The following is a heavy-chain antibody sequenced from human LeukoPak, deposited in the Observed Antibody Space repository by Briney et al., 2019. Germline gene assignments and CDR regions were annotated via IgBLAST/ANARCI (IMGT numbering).Heavy chain of an antibody. CDR1: GFIFSSYW. CDR3: ARGRKIVVVMGGFFDY. D-gene: IGHD3-22*01. J-gene: IGHJ4*02. V-gene: IGHV3-7*03. Sequence: GVSLRRSCAASGFIFSSYWMSWVRQAPGKGLEWVANIKQDGSEKYYVDSVKGRFTISRDNAKNSLYLQMDSLRVEDTAVYYCARGRKIVVVMGGFFDYWGQGTLVTVSP. CDR2: IKQDGSEK.